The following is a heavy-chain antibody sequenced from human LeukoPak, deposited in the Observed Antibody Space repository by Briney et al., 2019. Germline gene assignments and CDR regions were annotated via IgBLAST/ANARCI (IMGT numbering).Heavy chain of an antibody. CDR2: IISSGSST. J-gene: IGHJ4*02. D-gene: IGHD6-13*01. CDR1: GFTFSSYA. V-gene: IGHV3-23*01. Sequence: GGSLRLSCAASGFTFSSYAMSWVRQAPGKGLEWVSAIISSGSSTYYADSVKGRFTISRDNSKNTLFLQMNSLRAEDTAVYYCAKDRAQQLVLDFWGQGTLVTVSS. CDR3: AKDRAQQLVLDF.